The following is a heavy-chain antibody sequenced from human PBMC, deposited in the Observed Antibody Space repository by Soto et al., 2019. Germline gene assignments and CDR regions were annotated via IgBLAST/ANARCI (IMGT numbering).Heavy chain of an antibody. CDR2: ISAYNGNT. V-gene: IGHV1-18*01. Sequence: QVQLVQSGAEVKKPGASVKVSCKPSGYTFTSYGITLVRQAPGQGLAWMGWISAYNGNTNYAQKSQGRVTMPTDTSTSTAYMELRSLGSDDTAVYYCAGGWFGEFVYQFDYWGPGTLVTVSS. CDR3: AGGWFGEFVYQFDY. J-gene: IGHJ4*02. CDR1: GYTFTSYG. D-gene: IGHD3-10*01.